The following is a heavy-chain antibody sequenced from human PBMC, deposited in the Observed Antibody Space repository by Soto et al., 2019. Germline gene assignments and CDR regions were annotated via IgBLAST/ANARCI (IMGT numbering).Heavy chain of an antibody. Sequence: GESLKISCAASGFTFSSYAMSWVRQAPGKGLEWVSAISGSGGSTYYADSVKGRFTISRDNSKNTLYLQMNSLRAEDTAVYYCAKNSIFGVVIVYYFDYWGQGTLVTVSS. CDR3: AKNSIFGVVIVYYFDY. CDR1: GFTFSSYA. CDR2: ISGSGGST. V-gene: IGHV3-23*01. D-gene: IGHD3-3*01. J-gene: IGHJ4*02.